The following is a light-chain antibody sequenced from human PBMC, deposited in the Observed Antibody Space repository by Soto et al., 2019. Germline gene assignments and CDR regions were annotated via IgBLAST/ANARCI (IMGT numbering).Light chain of an antibody. J-gene: IGKJ4*01. CDR2: GAS. CDR1: QSVSSSY. Sequence: EIVLTQSPGTQSLSPGERATLSCRASQSVSSSYLAWYQQKPGQAPRLVIYGASTRATDIPATFSGSGSGTEFTLTISSLQSEDFAVYYCQQYNNWPPVTFGGGTKVDIK. V-gene: IGKV3-15*01. CDR3: QQYNNWPPVT.